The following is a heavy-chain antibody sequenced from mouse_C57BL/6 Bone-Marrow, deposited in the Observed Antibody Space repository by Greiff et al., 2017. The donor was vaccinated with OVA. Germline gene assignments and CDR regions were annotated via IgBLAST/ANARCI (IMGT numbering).Heavy chain of an antibody. CDR1: GYAFSSYW. CDR3: ARSGSPAMDY. CDR2: IYPGDGDT. Sequence: VKLQESGAELVKPGASVKISCKASGYAFSSYWMNWVKQRPGKGLEWIGQIYPGDGDTNYNGKFKGKATLTADKSSSTAYMQLSSLTSEDSAVYFCARSGSPAMDYWGQGTSVTVSS. D-gene: IGHD3-1*01. V-gene: IGHV1-80*01. J-gene: IGHJ4*01.